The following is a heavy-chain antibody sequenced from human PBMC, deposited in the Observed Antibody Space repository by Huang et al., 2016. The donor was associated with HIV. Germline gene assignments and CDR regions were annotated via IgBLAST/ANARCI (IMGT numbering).Heavy chain of an antibody. CDR3: ATSSSGGGYYLDI. CDR1: GGSLNGYY. V-gene: IGHV4-34*01. Sequence: QVQLYQWGAGPLKPSETLSLTCGVSGGSLNGYYWNWIRQPPGKGLEWIGEINHGGSTKYNPALKRRVTISVDTSKNQFSLNLTSVTATDTAVYDCATSSSGGGYYLDIWGRGTLVTVSS. D-gene: IGHD6-19*01. J-gene: IGHJ2*01. CDR2: INHGGST.